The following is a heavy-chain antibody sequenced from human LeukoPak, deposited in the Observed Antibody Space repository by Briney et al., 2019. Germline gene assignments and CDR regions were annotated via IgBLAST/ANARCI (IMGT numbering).Heavy chain of an antibody. CDR1: GFTFSSYS. CDR3: ASRLRIAAAGSGNNY. V-gene: IGHV3-21*01. CDR2: ISISSSYI. D-gene: IGHD6-13*01. J-gene: IGHJ4*02. Sequence: GGSLRLSCAASGFTFSSYSMNWVRQAPGKGLEWVSFISISSSYIYYADSVKGRFTISRDNAKNSLYLQMNSLRAEDAAVYYCASRLRIAAAGSGNNYWGQGTLVTVSS.